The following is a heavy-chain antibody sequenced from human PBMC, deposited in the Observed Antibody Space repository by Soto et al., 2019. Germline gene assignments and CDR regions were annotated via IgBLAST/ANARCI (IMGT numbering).Heavy chain of an antibody. Sequence: PGGSLRLSCAASGFTFSSYSMNWVRQAPGKGLEWVSYISSSSSTIYYADSVKGRFTISRDNAKNSLYLQMNSLRAEDTAVYYCARDLEYSSSELDYWGQGTLATVSS. V-gene: IGHV3-48*01. CDR3: ARDLEYSSSELDY. D-gene: IGHD6-6*01. CDR2: ISSSSSTI. J-gene: IGHJ4*02. CDR1: GFTFSSYS.